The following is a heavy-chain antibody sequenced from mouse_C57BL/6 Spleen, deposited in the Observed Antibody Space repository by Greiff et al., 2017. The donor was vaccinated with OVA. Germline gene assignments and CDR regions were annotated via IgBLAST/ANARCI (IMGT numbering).Heavy chain of an antibody. Sequence: QVTLKESGPGILQSSQTLSLTCSFSGFSLSTSGMGVSWIRQPSGKGLEWLAHIYWDDDKRYNPSLKSWLTISKDTSRNQVFLKITSVDTADTATYYCARIYGSSFPYYFDYWGQGTTLTVSS. J-gene: IGHJ2*01. V-gene: IGHV8-12*01. CDR1: GFSLSTSGMG. D-gene: IGHD1-1*01. CDR3: ARIYGSSFPYYFDY. CDR2: IYWDDDK.